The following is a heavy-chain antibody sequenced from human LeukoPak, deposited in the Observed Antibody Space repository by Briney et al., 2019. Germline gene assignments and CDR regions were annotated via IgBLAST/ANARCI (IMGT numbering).Heavy chain of an antibody. CDR1: GFTVSSNY. CDR2: IYSGGNT. V-gene: IGHV3-53*05. CDR3: AKDGYSYGFLPHTSYYFDY. J-gene: IGHJ4*02. Sequence: GGSLRLSCAASGFTVSSNYMSWVRQAPGKGLEWVSVIYSGGNTYYADSVKGRFTISRDNSKNTLYLQMNSLRAEDAAVYYCAKDGYSYGFLPHTSYYFDYWGQGTLVTVSS. D-gene: IGHD5-18*01.